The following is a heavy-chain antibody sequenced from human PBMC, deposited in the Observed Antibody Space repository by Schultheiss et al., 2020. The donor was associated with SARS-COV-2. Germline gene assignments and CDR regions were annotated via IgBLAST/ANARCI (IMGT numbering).Heavy chain of an antibody. CDR1: GFTFSSYS. J-gene: IGHJ3*02. D-gene: IGHD3-10*01. CDR2: ISSSSSYI. Sequence: GGSLRLSCAASGFTFSSYSMNWVRQAPGKGLEWVSSISSSSSYIYYADSVKGRFTISRDNAKNSLYLQMNSLRAEDTAVYYCARDLPPVRSRGVDAFDIWGQGTMVTVSS. V-gene: IGHV3-21*01. CDR3: ARDLPPVRSRGVDAFDI.